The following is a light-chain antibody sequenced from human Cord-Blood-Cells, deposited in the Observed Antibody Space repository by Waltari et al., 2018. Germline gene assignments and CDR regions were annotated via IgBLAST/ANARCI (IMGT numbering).Light chain of an antibody. Sequence: DFRLTQSPSSLSASVGDSVTITCRASQSISSYLNWYQQKPGKAPKLLIYAASSLQSGVPSRFSGSGSGTDFTLTISSLQPEDFATYYCQQSYSTPLTFGPGTKVDIK. J-gene: IGKJ3*01. CDR1: QSISSY. V-gene: IGKV1-39*01. CDR2: AAS. CDR3: QQSYSTPLT.